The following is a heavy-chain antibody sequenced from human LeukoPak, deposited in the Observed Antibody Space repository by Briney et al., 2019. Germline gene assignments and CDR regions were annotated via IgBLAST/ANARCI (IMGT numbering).Heavy chain of an antibody. CDR3: AKEPNYYGSGSY. CDR2: ISFDGNNK. D-gene: IGHD3-10*01. CDR1: GFTFSSYD. V-gene: IGHV3-30*18. J-gene: IGHJ4*02. Sequence: GRSLRLSCAASGFTFSSYDIHWVRQAPGKGLEWVAVISFDGNNKYYADSVKGRFTVSRDNSKNTLYLQMNSLRAEDTAVYYCAKEPNYYGSGSYWGQGTLVTVSS.